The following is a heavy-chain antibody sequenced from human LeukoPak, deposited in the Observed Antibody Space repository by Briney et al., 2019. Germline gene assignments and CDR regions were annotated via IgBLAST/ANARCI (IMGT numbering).Heavy chain of an antibody. CDR1: GFTFRIYS. CDR2: ISSRRSYI. D-gene: IGHD2-15*01. Sequence: GGSLRLSCAASGFTFRIYSMNCVRQAPGKGLECGSSISSRRSYIYYADSVKGRFTISRDNAKNSLYLQMTTLRAEATAVYSCARDEYAAFVFDYWGQGTLVTVSS. CDR3: ARDEYAAFVFDY. V-gene: IGHV3-21*01. J-gene: IGHJ4*02.